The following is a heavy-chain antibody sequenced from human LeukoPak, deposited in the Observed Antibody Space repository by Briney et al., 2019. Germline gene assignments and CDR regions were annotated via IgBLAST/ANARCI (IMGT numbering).Heavy chain of an antibody. CDR2: INPNSGGT. J-gene: IGHJ3*02. V-gene: IGHV1-2*06. D-gene: IGHD2-2*01. CDR3: ARFYCSSTSCSGAFDI. CDR1: GYTFTGYY. Sequence: ASVKVSCTASGYTFTGYYMHWVRQAPGQGLEWMGRINPNSGGTNYAQKFQGRVTMTRDTSISTAYMELSRLRSDDTAVYYCARFYCSSTSCSGAFDIWGQGTMVTVSS.